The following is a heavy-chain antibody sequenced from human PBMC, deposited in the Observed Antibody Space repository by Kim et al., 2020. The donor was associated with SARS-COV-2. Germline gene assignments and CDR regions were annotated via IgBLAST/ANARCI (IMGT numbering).Heavy chain of an antibody. V-gene: IGHV1-69*04. CDR1: KGSFSNDA. J-gene: IGHJ4*02. CDR2: IIPVLGKP. D-gene: IGHD6-6*01. CDR3: AKSADLMKQLVLHS. Sequence: SVKVSCKAAKGSFSNDAVSWVRQAPGKRFEWVGRIIPVLGKPKLAQSFRDRATINADTSTGTVYRELGGLTSGDTAVYYCAKSADLMKQLVLHSWGQGT.